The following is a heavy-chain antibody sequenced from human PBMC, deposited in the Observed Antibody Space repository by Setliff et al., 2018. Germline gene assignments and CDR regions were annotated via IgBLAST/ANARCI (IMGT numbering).Heavy chain of an antibody. D-gene: IGHD2-2*01. J-gene: IGHJ4*02. Sequence: PGGSLRLSCAASGFTFSSYWMSWVRQAPGKGLEWVANIKQDGSEKYYVDSVKGRFTISRDNAKNSLYLQMNSLRAEDTAVYFCVRLGCSTTSCYYFDYWGQGAQVTVSS. CDR1: GFTFSSYW. V-gene: IGHV3-7*01. CDR2: IKQDGSEK. CDR3: VRLGCSTTSCYYFDY.